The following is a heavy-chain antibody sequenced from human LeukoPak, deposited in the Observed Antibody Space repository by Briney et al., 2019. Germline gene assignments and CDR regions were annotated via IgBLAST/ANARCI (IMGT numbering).Heavy chain of an antibody. Sequence: SETLSLTCTVSGGSISDYYRGWIRQPPGKGLEWIGYFYNSGSSTYNPSLKSRVTISVDTSKNQFSLKLSSVTAADTAVYYCARGMATIYYFDYWGQGTLVTVSS. V-gene: IGHV4-59*08. CDR1: GGSISDYY. CDR2: FYNSGSS. J-gene: IGHJ4*02. D-gene: IGHD5-24*01. CDR3: ARGMATIYYFDY.